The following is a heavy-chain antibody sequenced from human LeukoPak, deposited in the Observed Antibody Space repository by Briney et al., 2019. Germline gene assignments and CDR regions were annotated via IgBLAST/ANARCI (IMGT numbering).Heavy chain of an antibody. CDR3: ARERIFDY. J-gene: IGHJ4*02. CDR2: ISSSRSYI. CDR1: GLTFSSHS. V-gene: IGHV3-21*01. Sequence: GGSLRLSCAASGLTFSSHSMNWVRQAPGKGLEWVSSISSSRSYIYYADSVKGRFTISRDNAKNSLYLQMDSLRAEDTAVYYCARERIFDYWGQGTLVTVSS.